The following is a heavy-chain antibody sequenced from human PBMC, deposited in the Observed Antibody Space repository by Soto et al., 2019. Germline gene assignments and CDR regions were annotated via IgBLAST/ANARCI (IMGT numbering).Heavy chain of an antibody. CDR1: GYTFTSYD. CDR2: MNPNSGNT. CDR3: ARDPPPPDY. Sequence: QVQLVQSGAEVKKPGASVKVSCKASGYTFTSYDINWVRQATGQGLEWMGWMNPNSGNTNYAQKLQGRVTMTTDTSTSTAYMELRSLRSDDTAVYYWARDPPPPDYWGQGTLVSVSS. J-gene: IGHJ4*02. V-gene: IGHV1-8*01.